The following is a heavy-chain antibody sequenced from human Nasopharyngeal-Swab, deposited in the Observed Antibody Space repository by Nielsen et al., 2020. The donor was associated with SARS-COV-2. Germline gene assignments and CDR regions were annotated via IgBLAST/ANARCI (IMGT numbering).Heavy chain of an antibody. J-gene: IGHJ4*01. V-gene: IGHV3-74*01. CDR2: INSDGSST. CDR3: ATDITAAGDH. D-gene: IGHD1-20*01. CDR1: GFIFSLYW. Sequence: GESLKISCAASGFIFSLYWMHWIRQAPGRGLVWVSRINSDGSSTDYADSVKGRFTISRDNAKKMLYLEMNNLRAEDTAVYYCATDITAAGDHWGQGTLVTVAS.